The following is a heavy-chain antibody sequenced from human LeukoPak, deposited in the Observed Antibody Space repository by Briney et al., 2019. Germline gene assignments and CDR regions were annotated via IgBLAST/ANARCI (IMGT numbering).Heavy chain of an antibody. V-gene: IGHV1-8*03. CDR2: MNPNSGNT. D-gene: IGHD3-10*01. J-gene: IGHJ5*02. CDR3: ARDAYPLGEPFDNWFDP. CDR1: GYTFTSYD. Sequence: ASVKVSCKASGYTFTSYDINWVRQATGQGLEWMGWMNPNSGNTGYAQKFQGRVTITRNTSISTAYMELSSLKSEDTAVYYCARDAYPLGEPFDNWFDPWGQGTLVTVSS.